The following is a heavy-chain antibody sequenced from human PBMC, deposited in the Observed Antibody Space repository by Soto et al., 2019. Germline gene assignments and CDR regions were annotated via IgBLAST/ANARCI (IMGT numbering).Heavy chain of an antibody. D-gene: IGHD6-19*01. Sequence: EVQLVESGGGLVQPGGSLRLSCAASGFTFSSHWMYWVRQAPGKGLVWVSRINTDGSVTSYADSVKGRFTISRDNTKNTLFLLRNSLRTEDTAVYYCARYGSGAGDYWGQGTLVTVSS. J-gene: IGHJ4*02. CDR2: INTDGSVT. CDR3: ARYGSGAGDY. CDR1: GFTFSSHW. V-gene: IGHV3-74*01.